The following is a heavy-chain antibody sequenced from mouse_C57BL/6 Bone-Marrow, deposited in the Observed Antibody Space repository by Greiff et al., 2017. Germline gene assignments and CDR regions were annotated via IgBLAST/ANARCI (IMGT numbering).Heavy chain of an antibody. D-gene: IGHD2-4*01. CDR1: GYTFTSYW. CDR3: AGEKDYEGVDY. CDR2: IDPSDSYT. Sequence: QVQLQQPGAELVRPGTSVKLSCKASGYTFTSYWMHWVKQRPGQGLEWIGVIDPSDSYTNYNQKFKGKATLKVDTSSSTAYMQLSSLTSEDSAVYYCAGEKDYEGVDYWGQGTTLTVSS. V-gene: IGHV1-59*01. J-gene: IGHJ2*01.